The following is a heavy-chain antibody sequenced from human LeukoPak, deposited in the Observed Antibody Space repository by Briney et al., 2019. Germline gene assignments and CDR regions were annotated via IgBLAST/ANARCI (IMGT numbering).Heavy chain of an antibody. D-gene: IGHD6-6*01. J-gene: IGHJ3*02. CDR1: GFSFSDRY. CDR3: ARERSESSSAAFDI. CDR2: IGSSGTTI. Sequence: GGSLRLSCAASGFSFSDRYMSWIRQAPGKGLEWVSYIGSSGTTIFYADSVKGRFTISWDNAKNSLYLQMNGLRAEDTAVYYCARERSESSSAAFDIWGQGTMVTVSS. V-gene: IGHV3-11*01.